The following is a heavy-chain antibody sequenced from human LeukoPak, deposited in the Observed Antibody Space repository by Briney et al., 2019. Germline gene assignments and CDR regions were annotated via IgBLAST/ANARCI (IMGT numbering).Heavy chain of an antibody. CDR1: GFTFSSYW. J-gene: IGHJ6*03. CDR2: INSDGSST. V-gene: IGHV3-74*01. CDR3: ARDFTVTRYYHYMDV. Sequence: GGSLRLSCAASGFTFSSYWMHWVRQAPGEGLVWVSRINSDGSSTSYADSVKGRFTISRDNAKNTLYLQMNSLRAEDTAVYYCARDFTVTRYYHYMDVWGKGTTVTVSS. D-gene: IGHD4-11*01.